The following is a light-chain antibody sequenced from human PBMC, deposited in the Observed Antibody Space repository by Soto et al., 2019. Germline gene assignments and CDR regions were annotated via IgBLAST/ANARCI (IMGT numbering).Light chain of an antibody. J-gene: IGLJ7*01. CDR3: CSYAGTSTHTV. Sequence: QSALTQPASVSGSPGQSITISCTGTXSDXGSYNLVSWYQQHPGKAPKLMISEVSKRPSGISDRFSGSKSGSTASLTISGLQAEDEADYYCCSYAGTSTHTVFGGGTQLTVL. CDR1: XSDXGSYNL. V-gene: IGLV2-23*02. CDR2: EVS.